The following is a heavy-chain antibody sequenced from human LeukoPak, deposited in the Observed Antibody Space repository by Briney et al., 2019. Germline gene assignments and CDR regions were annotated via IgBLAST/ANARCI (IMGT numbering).Heavy chain of an antibody. J-gene: IGHJ6*02. CDR1: GFPFSSYA. Sequence: GGSLSLSCAASGFPFSSYALSWVRQAPGKGLEWAPAISGSGGSTYYPDSVKGRFTISRDNSKNTLYLQMNSLRAEDTALYYCARGKPVTGTPDYYSYGMDVWGQGTMVTVSS. V-gene: IGHV3-23*01. D-gene: IGHD1-20*01. CDR2: ISGSGGST. CDR3: ARGKPVTGTPDYYSYGMDV.